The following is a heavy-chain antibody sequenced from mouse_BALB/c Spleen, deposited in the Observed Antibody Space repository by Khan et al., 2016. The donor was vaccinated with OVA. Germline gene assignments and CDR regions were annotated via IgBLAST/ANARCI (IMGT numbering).Heavy chain of an antibody. V-gene: IGHV1-7*01. CDR1: GYTFTNYW. CDR3: TSWLFTTAYLLDY. D-gene: IGHD1-2*01. CDR2: VSPNTGYT. J-gene: IGHJ2*02. Sequence: QFQLVQSGAELAKPGASVKMSCKASGYTFTNYWLHWVKQRPGQGLEWIGYVSPNTGYTEYNQKFKDRATLTADKSSSTAYMQATGLTSEDSAVYYCTSWLFTTAYLLDYWGQGTSLTVSS.